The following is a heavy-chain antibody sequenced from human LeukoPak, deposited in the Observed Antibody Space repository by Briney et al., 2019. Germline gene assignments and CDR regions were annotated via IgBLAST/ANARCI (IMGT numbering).Heavy chain of an antibody. CDR2: ISSSSSYI. D-gene: IGHD3-22*01. Sequence: GGSLRLSCAASGFTFSSYSMNWVRQAPGKGLEWVSSISSSSSYIYYADSVKGRFTISKDNAKNSLYLQMNSLRAEDTAVYYCARGPLGYDSSGYYYVPLYFDYWGQGTLVTVSS. CDR3: ARGPLGYDSSGYYYVPLYFDY. V-gene: IGHV3-21*01. CDR1: GFTFSSYS. J-gene: IGHJ4*02.